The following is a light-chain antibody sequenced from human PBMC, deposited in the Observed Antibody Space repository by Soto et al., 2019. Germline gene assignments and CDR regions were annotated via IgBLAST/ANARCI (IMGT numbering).Light chain of an antibody. J-gene: IGKJ1*01. V-gene: IGKV1-5*01. CDR1: QSIRNW. CDR2: DAS. Sequence: DLQLTQSPSTLSASVGDRATITCRTSQSIRNWVAWYQQKPGKAPKLLIFDASYLQSGVPSRFSGSGSGTEFTLTISSLQPDDFATYYCQEYHSYTWTFGQGTKVEIK. CDR3: QEYHSYTWT.